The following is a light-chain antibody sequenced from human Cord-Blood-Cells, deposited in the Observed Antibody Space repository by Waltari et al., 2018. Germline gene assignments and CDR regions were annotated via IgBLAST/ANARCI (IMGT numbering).Light chain of an antibody. CDR3: QQRWT. CDR1: QSVSSY. Sequence: EIVLTQSPATLSLSPGERATLSCRASQSVSSYLAWYQQKPGQAPRLLIYDASNRVTGIPARFSGSGSGTDFTLTISSLEPEDFAVYYCQQRWTFGQGTKVEIK. CDR2: DAS. V-gene: IGKV3-11*01. J-gene: IGKJ1*01.